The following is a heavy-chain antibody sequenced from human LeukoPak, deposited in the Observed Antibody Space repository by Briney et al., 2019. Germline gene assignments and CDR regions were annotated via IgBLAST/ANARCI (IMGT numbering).Heavy chain of an antibody. CDR2: INHSGST. D-gene: IGHD2-21*01. Sequence: SETLSFTCAVYGGSFSGYYWSWIRQPPGKGLEWIGEINHSGSTNYNPSLKSRVTISVDTSKNQFSLKLSSVTAADTAVYYCARASLFRFDPWGQGTLVTVSS. J-gene: IGHJ5*02. V-gene: IGHV4-34*01. CDR1: GGSFSGYY. CDR3: ARASLFRFDP.